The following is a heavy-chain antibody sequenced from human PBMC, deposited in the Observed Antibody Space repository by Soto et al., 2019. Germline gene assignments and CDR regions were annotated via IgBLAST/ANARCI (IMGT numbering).Heavy chain of an antibody. J-gene: IGHJ4*02. CDR2: INAGNGNT. V-gene: IGHV1-3*01. D-gene: IGHD3-22*01. CDR3: ARDRAYYYDSSGYYYFDY. Sequence: ASVKVSCKASGYTFTSYAMHWVRQAPGQRLEWMGWINAGNGNTKYSQKFQGRVTITRDTSASTAYMELSSLRSEDTAVYYCARDRAYYYDSSGYYYFDYWGQGTLVTVSS. CDR1: GYTFTSYA.